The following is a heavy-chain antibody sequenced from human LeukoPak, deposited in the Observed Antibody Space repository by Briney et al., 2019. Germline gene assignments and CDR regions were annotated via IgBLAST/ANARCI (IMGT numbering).Heavy chain of an antibody. CDR2: IWYDGSNK. J-gene: IGHJ4*02. Sequence: GGSLRLSCAASGFTFSSYGMHWVRQAPGKGLEWVAVIWYDGSNKYYADSVKGRFTISRDNSKSTLYLQMNSLRAEDTAVYYCASVYCGGDCYSSPDYWGQGTLVTVSS. CDR1: GFTFSSYG. D-gene: IGHD2-21*02. V-gene: IGHV3-33*01. CDR3: ASVYCGGDCYSSPDY.